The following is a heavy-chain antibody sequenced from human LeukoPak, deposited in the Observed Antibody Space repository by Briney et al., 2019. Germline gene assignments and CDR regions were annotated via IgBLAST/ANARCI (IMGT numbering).Heavy chain of an antibody. Sequence: ASVKVSCTASGYTFTSYYMHWVRQAPGQGLEWMGLINPSGGSTSYAQKFQGRVTMTRDTSTSTVYMELSSLRSEDTAVYYCARDSVGYSKDPYFDYWGQGTLVTVSS. V-gene: IGHV1-46*01. D-gene: IGHD4-11*01. CDR1: GYTFTSYY. CDR3: ARDSVGYSKDPYFDY. J-gene: IGHJ4*02. CDR2: INPSGGST.